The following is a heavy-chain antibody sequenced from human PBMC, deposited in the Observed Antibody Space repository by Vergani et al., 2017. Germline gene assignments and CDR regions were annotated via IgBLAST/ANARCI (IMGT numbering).Heavy chain of an antibody. CDR2: ISSSSSYT. J-gene: IGHJ4*02. CDR1: GFTFSDYY. D-gene: IGHD5-24*01. CDR3: ARFGDGYNSPDY. Sequence: QVQLVESGGGLVKPGGSLRLSCAASGFTFSDYYMSWIRQAPGKGLEWVSYISSSSSYTNYADYVKGRFTISRDNAKNSLYLQMNSLRAEDTAVYYCARFGDGYNSPDYWGQGTLVTVSS. V-gene: IGHV3-11*05.